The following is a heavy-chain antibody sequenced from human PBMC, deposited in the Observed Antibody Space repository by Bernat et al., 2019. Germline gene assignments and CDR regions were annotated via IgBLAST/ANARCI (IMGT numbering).Heavy chain of an antibody. V-gene: IGHV4-39*01. Sequence: QLQLQESGPGLVKPSETLSLTCTVSGGSISSSSYYWGWIRQPPGKGLEWIGSIYYSGSTYYNPSLKSRVTISVDTSKNQFSLKLSSVTAADTAVYYCAFPSRSGSYYSLGYGMDVWGQGTTVTVSS. J-gene: IGHJ6*02. D-gene: IGHD3-10*01. CDR2: IYYSGST. CDR1: GGSISSSSYY. CDR3: AFPSRSGSYYSLGYGMDV.